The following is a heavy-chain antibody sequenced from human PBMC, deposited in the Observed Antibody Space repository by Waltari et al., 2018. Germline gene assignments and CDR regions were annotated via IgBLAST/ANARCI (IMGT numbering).Heavy chain of an antibody. Sequence: QVQLVQSGAEVEQPGASMKVSCKASGYTFTKYYLHCVRHAPGQGLEWMGVINPSGGSTTYAQTFQDRMTMTTDTSTSTVYMDLSSLRSEDTAIYFCARSEVSGRRLDFWGQGTLVIVSS. V-gene: IGHV1-46*01. CDR1: GYTFTKYY. CDR2: INPSGGST. J-gene: IGHJ4*02. D-gene: IGHD2-15*01. CDR3: ARSEVSGRRLDF.